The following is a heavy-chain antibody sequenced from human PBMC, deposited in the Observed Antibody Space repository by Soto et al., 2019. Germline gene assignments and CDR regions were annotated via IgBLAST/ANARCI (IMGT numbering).Heavy chain of an antibody. CDR3: ATTKPPYYHDSSGYFRPGTFDI. CDR2: IIPIFGTA. CDR1: GGTFSSYA. D-gene: IGHD3-22*01. Sequence: QVQLVQSGAEVKKPGSSVKVSCKASGGTFSSYAISWVRQAPGQGLEWMGGIIPIFGTANYAQKFQGRVTITADESTSTAYMELSSLRSEDTAVYYCATTKPPYYHDSSGYFRPGTFDIWGQGTMVTVSS. V-gene: IGHV1-69*01. J-gene: IGHJ3*02.